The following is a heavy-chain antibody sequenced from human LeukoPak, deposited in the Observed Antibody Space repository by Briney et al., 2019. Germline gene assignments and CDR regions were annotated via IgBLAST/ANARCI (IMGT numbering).Heavy chain of an antibody. Sequence: PGRSLRLSCAASGFTFDNYAMHWVRQAPGKGLEWVSRISWNSGSIGYADSVKGRFTISRDNAKNSLYLQMNSLRAEDMALYYCAKDSNYGFWSGLLFDYWGQGTLVTVSS. V-gene: IGHV3-9*03. CDR1: GFTFDNYA. D-gene: IGHD3-3*01. J-gene: IGHJ4*02. CDR3: AKDSNYGFWSGLLFDY. CDR2: ISWNSGSI.